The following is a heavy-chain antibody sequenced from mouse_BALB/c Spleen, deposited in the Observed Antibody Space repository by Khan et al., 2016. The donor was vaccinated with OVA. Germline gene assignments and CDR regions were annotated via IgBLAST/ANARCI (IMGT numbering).Heavy chain of an antibody. CDR3: ATGEAAAYRYDGCVVEY. CDR1: GYNFTTAG. V-gene: IGHV9-4*02. CDR2: INTHSGVP. Sequence: QIQLVQSGPELKKPGETVRISCKASGYNFTTAGIQWVQKMPGKGLKWIGWINTHSGVPKYAEDFKGRFALSLEISVNTAYLQITNLKTEDTATYCCATGEAAAYRYDGCVVEYWGQGTSVTVSS. J-gene: IGHJ4*01. D-gene: IGHD2-12*01.